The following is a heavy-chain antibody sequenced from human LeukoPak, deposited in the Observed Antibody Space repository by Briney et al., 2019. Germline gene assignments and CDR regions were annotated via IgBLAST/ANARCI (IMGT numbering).Heavy chain of an antibody. CDR1: GGSFSGYC. V-gene: IGHV4-34*01. CDR2: INHSGST. Sequence: PSETLSLTCAVYGGSFSGYCWSWIRQPPGKGLEWIGEINHSGSTNYNPSLKSRVTISVDTSKNQFSLKLSSVTAADTAVYYCARGVRGYSSRKFDYWGQGTLVTVSS. J-gene: IGHJ4*02. D-gene: IGHD6-13*01. CDR3: ARGVRGYSSRKFDY.